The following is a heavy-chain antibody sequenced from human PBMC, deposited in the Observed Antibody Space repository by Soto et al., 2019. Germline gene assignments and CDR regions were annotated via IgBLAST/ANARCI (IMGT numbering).Heavy chain of an antibody. J-gene: IGHJ6*03. CDR1: GGSVSSYY. CDR3: ATTTVTTLWYYYYMDV. CDR2: IYYSGST. V-gene: IGHV4-59*08. D-gene: IGHD4-17*01. Sequence: SETLSLTCTVSGGSVSSYYWSWIRLPPGKGLEWIGYIYYSGSTNYNPSLKSRVTISVDTSKNQFSLKLSSVTAADTAVYYCATTTVTTLWYYYYMDVWGKGTTVTVSS.